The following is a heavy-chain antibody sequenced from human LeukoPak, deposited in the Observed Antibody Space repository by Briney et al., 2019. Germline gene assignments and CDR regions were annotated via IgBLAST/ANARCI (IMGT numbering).Heavy chain of an antibody. CDR3: ARDILTGYDY. D-gene: IGHD3-9*01. Sequence: PSQTLSLTCTVSTGSISSYCWSWIRQPPGKGLEWIGYIFYSGTTKYNPSLESRVTISVDTSKNQFSLKLSSVTAADSAVYYCARDILTGYDYWGQGTLVTVSS. V-gene: IGHV4-59*01. J-gene: IGHJ4*02. CDR1: TGSISSYC. CDR2: IFYSGTT.